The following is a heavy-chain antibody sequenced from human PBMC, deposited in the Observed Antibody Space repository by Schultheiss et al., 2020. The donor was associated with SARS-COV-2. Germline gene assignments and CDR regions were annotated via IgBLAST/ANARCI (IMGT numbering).Heavy chain of an antibody. J-gene: IGHJ4*02. V-gene: IGHV3-48*04. CDR2: ISSSGSTI. Sequence: GGSLRLSCAASGFTFSSYNMNWVRQAPGKGLEWISYISSSGSTIYYADSVKGRFTISRDNAKNSLYLQMNSLRAEDTAVYYCASGGGYYGSGSPVGYWGQGTLVTVSS. D-gene: IGHD3-10*01. CDR3: ASGGGYYGSGSPVGY. CDR1: GFTFSSYN.